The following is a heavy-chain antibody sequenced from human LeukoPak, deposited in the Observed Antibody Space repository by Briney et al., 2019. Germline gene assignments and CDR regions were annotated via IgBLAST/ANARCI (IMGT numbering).Heavy chain of an antibody. CDR2: ISSSSSYI. D-gene: IGHD6-13*01. Sequence: GGSLRLSCAASGFTFSSYSMNWVRQAPGKGLEWVSSISSSSSYIYYADSVKGRFTISRDNAKNSLYLQINRLAAADTDVSECARNWQQLFHLDTWGQGTLVTVS. V-gene: IGHV3-21*01. CDR3: ARNWQQLFHLDT. CDR1: GFTFSSYS. J-gene: IGHJ5*02.